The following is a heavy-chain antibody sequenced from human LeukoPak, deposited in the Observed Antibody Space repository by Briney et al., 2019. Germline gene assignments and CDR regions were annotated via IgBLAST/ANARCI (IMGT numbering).Heavy chain of an antibody. V-gene: IGHV6-1*01. CDR1: GDSVSSNSAA. CDR3: ATSTDSRTHPFDY. D-gene: IGHD3-22*01. J-gene: IGHJ4*02. Sequence: SQTLSLTCAISGDSVSSNSAAWNWLRQSPSRGLEWLGRTYYRSKWYNDYAVSVRSRITINPDTSKNQFSLQLNSVTPEDTAVYYCATSTDSRTHPFDYWGQGTLVTVSS. CDR2: TYYRSKWYN.